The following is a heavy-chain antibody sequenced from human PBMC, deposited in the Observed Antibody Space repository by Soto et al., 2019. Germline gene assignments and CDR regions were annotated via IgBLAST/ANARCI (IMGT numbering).Heavy chain of an antibody. V-gene: IGHV3-23*01. Sequence: GGSLRLSCAASGFTFSSYAMSWVRQAPGKGLEWVSAISGSGGSTYYADSVKGRFTISRDNSKNTLYLQMNSLRAEDTAVYYCAKDRIGNYYGSGSFFDYWGQGTLVTVSS. CDR3: AKDRIGNYYGSGSFFDY. CDR2: ISGSGGST. CDR1: GFTFSSYA. D-gene: IGHD3-10*01. J-gene: IGHJ4*02.